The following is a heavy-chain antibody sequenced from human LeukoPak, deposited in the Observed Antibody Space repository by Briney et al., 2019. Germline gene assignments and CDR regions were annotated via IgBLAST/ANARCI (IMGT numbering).Heavy chain of an antibody. J-gene: IGHJ5*02. V-gene: IGHV1-18*01. CDR3: ARVGYCSGGSCYSGSWWFDP. Sequence: ASVKVSCKASGYTFTSYGISWVRQAPGQGLEWMGWISAYNGNTNYAQKLQGRVTMTTDTSTSTAYMELRSLRSDDTAVYYCARVGYCSGGSCYSGSWWFDPWGQGTLVTVSS. D-gene: IGHD2-15*01. CDR1: GYTFTSYG. CDR2: ISAYNGNT.